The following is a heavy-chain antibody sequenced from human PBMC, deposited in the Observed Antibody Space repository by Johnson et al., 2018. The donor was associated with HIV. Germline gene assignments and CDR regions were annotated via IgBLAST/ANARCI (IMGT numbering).Heavy chain of an antibody. Sequence: VQLVESGGGLVQPGGSLRLSCAASGFSFGDYWMTWVRQAPGKGLEWVANIKEDGSEKYYAASVKGRFTISRDTSKNTLYLQMNSLGTEDTAIYYCAREDSGYVPDAFDIWGQGTMVTFSS. CDR3: AREDSGYVPDAFDI. D-gene: IGHD5-12*01. V-gene: IGHV3-7*01. CDR1: GFSFGDYW. J-gene: IGHJ3*02. CDR2: IKEDGSEK.